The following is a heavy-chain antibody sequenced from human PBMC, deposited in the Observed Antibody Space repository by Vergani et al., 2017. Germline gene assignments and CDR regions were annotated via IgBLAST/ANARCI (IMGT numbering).Heavy chain of an antibody. Sequence: VQLVESGGGVVQPGRSLRLSCAASGFTFSSYGMHWVRQAPGKGLEWVSAISGSGGSTYYADSVKGRFTISRDNSKNTLYLQMNSLRAEDTAVYYCAKASILWYLEYYFDYWGQGTLVTVSS. D-gene: IGHD2-21*01. CDR3: AKASILWYLEYYFDY. CDR1: GFTFSSYG. CDR2: ISGSGGST. V-gene: IGHV3-23*04. J-gene: IGHJ4*02.